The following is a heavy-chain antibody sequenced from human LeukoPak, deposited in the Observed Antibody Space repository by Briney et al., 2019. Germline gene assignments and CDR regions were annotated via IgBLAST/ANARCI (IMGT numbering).Heavy chain of an antibody. CDR3: ARRAGAYSHPYDY. Sequence: GGSLRLSCSASGFIFRQYAVNWVRQSPGKGLEWVSGISGSGDSTYYADSVKGRFTVSRDNSKNTLYLQMNSLRAEDTAVYYCARRAGAYSHPYDYWGQGTLVTVSS. CDR2: ISGSGDST. J-gene: IGHJ4*02. CDR1: GFIFRQYA. D-gene: IGHD4/OR15-4a*01. V-gene: IGHV3-23*01.